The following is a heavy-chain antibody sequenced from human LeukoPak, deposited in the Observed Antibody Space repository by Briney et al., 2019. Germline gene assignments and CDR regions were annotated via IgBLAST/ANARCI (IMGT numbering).Heavy chain of an antibody. CDR3: ASSGSYFDAFDI. CDR2: ISWNSGSI. D-gene: IGHD1-26*01. Sequence: GGSLRLSCAASGFTFDDYAMHWVRQAPGKGLEWGSGISWNSGSIGYADSVKGRFTISRDNAKNSLYLQMNSLRAEDMALYYCASSGSYFDAFDIWGQGTVVTVSS. CDR1: GFTFDDYA. J-gene: IGHJ3*02. V-gene: IGHV3-9*03.